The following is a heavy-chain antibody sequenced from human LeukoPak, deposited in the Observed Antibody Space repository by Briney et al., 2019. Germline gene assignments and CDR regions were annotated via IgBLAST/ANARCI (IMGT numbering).Heavy chain of an antibody. CDR2: NYHSGCT. CDR1: GGSISSSNW. D-gene: IGHD6-19*01. V-gene: IGHV4-4*02. CDR3: AIPGIAVAGREDRPFDY. Sequence: SGTLSLTCAVSGGSISSSNWWRWVRQPPGKGLEWIGENYHSGCTNYNPSLKSRVTISVDKSKNQFSLKLSSVTAADTAVYYCAIPGIAVAGREDRPFDYWGQGTLVTVSS. J-gene: IGHJ4*02.